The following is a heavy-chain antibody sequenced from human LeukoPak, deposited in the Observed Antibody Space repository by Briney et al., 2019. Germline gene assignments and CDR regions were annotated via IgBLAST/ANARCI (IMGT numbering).Heavy chain of an antibody. CDR2: ISSSSSYI. Sequence: PGGSLRLSCAASGFTFSSYSMNWVRQAPGKGLEWVSSISSSSSYIYYADSVKGRFTISRDNAKNSLYLQMNSLRAEDTAVYHRARSRAGTGAFDIWGQGTMVTVSS. V-gene: IGHV3-21*01. J-gene: IGHJ3*02. D-gene: IGHD6-13*01. CDR3: ARSRAGTGAFDI. CDR1: GFTFSSYS.